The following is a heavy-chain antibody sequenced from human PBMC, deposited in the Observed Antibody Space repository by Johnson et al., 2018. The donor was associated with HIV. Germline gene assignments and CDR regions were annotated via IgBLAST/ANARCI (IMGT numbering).Heavy chain of an antibody. CDR1: GFTFSSYG. CDR3: ARVSNWGVNYEDVFDI. J-gene: IGHJ3*02. CDR2: IRYDGSNK. Sequence: QVQLVESGGGVVQPGGSLRLSCAASGFTFSSYGMHWVRQAPGKGLEWVAFIRYDGSNKYYVDSVKGRFTISRDNSKNTLYLQMNSLRAEDTAVYYCARVSNWGVNYEDVFDIWGQGTMVIVS. D-gene: IGHD7-27*01. V-gene: IGHV3-30*02.